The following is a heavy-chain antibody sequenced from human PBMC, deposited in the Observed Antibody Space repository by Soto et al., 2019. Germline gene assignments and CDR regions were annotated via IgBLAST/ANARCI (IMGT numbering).Heavy chain of an antibody. CDR3: ARAQYSSSWPNWFDP. D-gene: IGHD6-13*01. J-gene: IGHJ5*02. Sequence: QVQLVQSGAEVKKPGSSVKVSCKASGGTFSSYTISWVRQAPGQGLEWMGRIIPILGIANYAQKFQGRVTIXXDXSXXTAYMELSSLRSEDTAVYYCARAQYSSSWPNWFDPWGQGTLVTVSS. CDR2: IIPILGIA. CDR1: GGTFSSYT. V-gene: IGHV1-69*02.